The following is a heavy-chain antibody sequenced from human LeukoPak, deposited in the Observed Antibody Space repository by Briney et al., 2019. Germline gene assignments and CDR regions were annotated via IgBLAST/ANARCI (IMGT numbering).Heavy chain of an antibody. CDR2: IYTSGST. CDR3: GRDPPLYLGPTLN. CDR1: GGSLSSGDYY. Sequence: SETLSLTCTVSGGSLSSGDYYWSWIRQPAGKGLEWIGRIYTSGSTNYNPSLKSRITISVDTSKNQFSLKLSSVTAADTAVYYCGRDPPLYLGPTLNWGQGILVTVSS. J-gene: IGHJ4*02. D-gene: IGHD1-26*01. V-gene: IGHV4-61*02.